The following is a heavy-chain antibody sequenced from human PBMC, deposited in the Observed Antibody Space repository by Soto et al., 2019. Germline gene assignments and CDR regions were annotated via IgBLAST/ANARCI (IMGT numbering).Heavy chain of an antibody. Sequence: QVQLVQSGAEVKKPGASVKVSCKASGYTFTSYGISWVRQAPGQGLEWMGWISAYNGNTNYAQKLQGRVTMTTDTPTSTAYMELRSLRSDDTAVYYCAREKAFEYSSSHYYYGMDVWGQGTTVTVSS. V-gene: IGHV1-18*01. D-gene: IGHD6-6*01. CDR2: ISAYNGNT. J-gene: IGHJ6*02. CDR1: GYTFTSYG. CDR3: AREKAFEYSSSHYYYGMDV.